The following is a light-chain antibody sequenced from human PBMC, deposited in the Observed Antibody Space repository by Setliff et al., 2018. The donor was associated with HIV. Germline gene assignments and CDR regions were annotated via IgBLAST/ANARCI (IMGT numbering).Light chain of an antibody. Sequence: QSVLTQPASVSGSPGQSITVSCTGTSSDVGSYNLVSWYQQHPGKAPKLMIYEVTKRPSEVSDRFSGSKSGNTASLTISGLQAEDEADYYCCSFASVSTYVFGSGTKV. CDR2: EVT. CDR1: SSDVGSYNL. V-gene: IGLV2-23*02. CDR3: CSFASVSTYV. J-gene: IGLJ1*01.